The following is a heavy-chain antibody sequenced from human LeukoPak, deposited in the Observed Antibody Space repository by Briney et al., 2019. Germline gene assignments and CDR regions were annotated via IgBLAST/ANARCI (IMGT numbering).Heavy chain of an antibody. CDR2: ISTSGSS. V-gene: IGHV4-61*02. Sequence: SETLPLTCTVSGGSISRGSYYWSWIRQTAGKGLEWIGRISTSGSSNYNPSLKSRVTISVDTSKNQFSLKLSSVTAADTAVYYCARSTHCNSTSCQQGYWFDPWGQGTLVTVSS. J-gene: IGHJ5*02. CDR3: ARSTHCNSTSCQQGYWFDP. CDR1: GGSISRGSYY. D-gene: IGHD2-2*01.